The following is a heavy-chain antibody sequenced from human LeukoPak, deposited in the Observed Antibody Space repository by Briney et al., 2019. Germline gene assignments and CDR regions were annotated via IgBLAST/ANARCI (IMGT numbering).Heavy chain of an antibody. Sequence: ASVKVSCKASGYTFTSYGITWVRQAPGQGLEWMGWITASNGYTNYAQKLQGRVTMTTDTSTSTAYMELRSLRSDDTAVYYCARAFVSRYYYAFDYWGQGTLVTVSS. J-gene: IGHJ4*02. CDR1: GYTFTSYG. CDR3: ARAFVSRYYYAFDY. V-gene: IGHV1-18*01. D-gene: IGHD2/OR15-2a*01. CDR2: ITASNGYT.